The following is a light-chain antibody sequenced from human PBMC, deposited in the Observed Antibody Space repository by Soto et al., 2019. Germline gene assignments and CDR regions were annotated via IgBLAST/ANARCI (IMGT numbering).Light chain of an antibody. CDR2: GAS. V-gene: IGKV3D-15*01. CDR3: QQYNNWPAIT. Sequence: EVVMRQSPATLSVSPGEGATLSCRASQSVRSNLAWYQQKPGQAPRLLIYGASTRATGIPATFSGSGSGTQFTLTISSLQSEDFAVYYCQQYNNWPAITFGQGTRLEIK. CDR1: QSVRSN. J-gene: IGKJ5*01.